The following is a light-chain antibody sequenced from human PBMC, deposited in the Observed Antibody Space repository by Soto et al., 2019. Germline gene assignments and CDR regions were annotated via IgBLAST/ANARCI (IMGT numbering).Light chain of an antibody. V-gene: IGLV2-14*01. J-gene: IGLJ2*01. CDR1: SSDVGSFDS. CDR3: SSYAGSNMVV. Sequence: QSALTQPASVSGSPGQPITISCTGTSSDVGSFDSVAWYQHNPGKAPKLMIYDVSNRPSGVSSRFSGSKSGNTASLSISGLQTEDEANYYCSSYAGSNMVVFGGGTKLTVL. CDR2: DVS.